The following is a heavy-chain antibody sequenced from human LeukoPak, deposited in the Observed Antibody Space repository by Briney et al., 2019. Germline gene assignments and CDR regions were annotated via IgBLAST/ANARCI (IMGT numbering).Heavy chain of an antibody. CDR3: ARGNTYYDILTGYGTNWFDP. Sequence: SQTLSLTCAVSGGSISSGGYSWSWIRQPPGKGLEWIGYIYHSESTYYNPSLKSRVTISVDRSKNQFSLKLSSVTAADTAVYYCARGNTYYDILTGYGTNWFDPWGQGTLVTVSS. CDR2: IYHSEST. CDR1: GGSISSGGYS. D-gene: IGHD3-9*01. J-gene: IGHJ5*02. V-gene: IGHV4-30-2*01.